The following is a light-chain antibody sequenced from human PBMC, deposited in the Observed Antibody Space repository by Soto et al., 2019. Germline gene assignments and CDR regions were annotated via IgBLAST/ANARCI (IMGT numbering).Light chain of an antibody. CDR2: RNN. CDR3: ASCDGSQSGL. V-gene: IGLV1-47*01. Sequence: QSVLTQPPSASGTPGQRVTISCSGSSSNIGSNYVYWYQQLPGTAPKLLIYRNNQRPSGVPDRFSGSKSGTSASLAISGLRAEEGAYYYCASCDGSQSGLFGGGTKLTVL. CDR1: SSNIGSNY. J-gene: IGLJ2*01.